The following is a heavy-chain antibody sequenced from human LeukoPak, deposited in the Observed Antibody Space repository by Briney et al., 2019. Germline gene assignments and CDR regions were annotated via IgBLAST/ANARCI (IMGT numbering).Heavy chain of an antibody. Sequence: SETLSLTCTVSGGSISSYYWSWIRQPPGKGLEWIGYIYYSGSTNYNPSLKSRVTISVDTSKNQFSLKLSSVTAADTAVYYCARVNSSYPPYYYYMDVWGKGTTVTVSS. V-gene: IGHV4-59*01. J-gene: IGHJ6*03. CDR1: GGSISSYY. D-gene: IGHD6-13*01. CDR3: ARVNSSYPPYYYYMDV. CDR2: IYYSGST.